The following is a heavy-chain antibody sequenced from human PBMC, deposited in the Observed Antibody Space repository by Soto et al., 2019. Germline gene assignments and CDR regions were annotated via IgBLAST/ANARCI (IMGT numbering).Heavy chain of an antibody. D-gene: IGHD1-26*01. V-gene: IGHV3-20*04. J-gene: IGHJ6*02. Sequence: EVQLVESGGGVVRPGGSLRLSCAASGFTFDDYGLSWVRQAPGKGLEWVSGINWNGGSTRYADSVKGRFTISRDNAKNSLYLQRNSLRADDTALYYGASGIVGATTDGIDVWGQGTTVTVSS. CDR1: GFTFDDYG. CDR2: INWNGGST. CDR3: ASGIVGATTDGIDV.